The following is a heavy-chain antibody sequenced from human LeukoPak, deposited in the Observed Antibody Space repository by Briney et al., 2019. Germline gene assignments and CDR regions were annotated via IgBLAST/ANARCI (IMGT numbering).Heavy chain of an antibody. J-gene: IGHJ4*02. D-gene: IGHD3-22*01. V-gene: IGHV3-49*04. Sequence: GGSLRLSCTASGFTFGDYAMSWVRQAPGKGLEWVGFIRSKAYGGTTEYAASAKGRFTISRDDSKSIAYLQMNSLKTEDTAVYYCTRVNTMIVVVTHADYWGQGTLVTVSS. CDR2: IRSKAYGGTT. CDR3: TRVNTMIVVVTHADY. CDR1: GFTFGDYA.